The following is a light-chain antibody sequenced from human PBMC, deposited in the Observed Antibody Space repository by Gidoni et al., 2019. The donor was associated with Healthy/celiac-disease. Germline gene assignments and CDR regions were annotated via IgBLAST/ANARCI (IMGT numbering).Light chain of an antibody. V-gene: IGKV3-20*01. J-gene: IGKJ1*01. CDR1: QSVSSSY. CDR3: QQYGSSPWT. CDR2: GAS. Sequence: EIVLTQSPGTLSLSPGERATLSCRASQSVSSSYLAWYQQKPGQAPRPLIYGASSRATGLPDRFRGSGSGTDFTLTISRLEPEDFAVYYCQQYGSSPWTFXXXTKVEIK.